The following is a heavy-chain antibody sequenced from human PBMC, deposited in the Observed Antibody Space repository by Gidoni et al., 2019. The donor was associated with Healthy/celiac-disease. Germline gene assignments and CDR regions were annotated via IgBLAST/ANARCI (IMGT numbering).Heavy chain of an antibody. CDR1: GYTFTNYD. D-gene: IGHD6-6*01. Sequence: QVQLVQSGAEVKKPGASVKVSCKASGYTFTNYDINWVRQATGQGLEWMGWMGPNNGNTGYAQKFQGRVTMTRNTSISTAYMELSSLRSEDTTVYYCARYLLAARSNWFDPWGQGTLVTVSS. V-gene: IGHV1-8*01. CDR2: MGPNNGNT. J-gene: IGHJ5*02. CDR3: ARYLLAARSNWFDP.